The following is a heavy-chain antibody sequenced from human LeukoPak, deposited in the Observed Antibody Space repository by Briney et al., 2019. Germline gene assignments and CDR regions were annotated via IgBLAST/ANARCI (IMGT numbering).Heavy chain of an antibody. Sequence: ASVKVSCKVSGYTLTELSMHWVRQAPGKGLEWMGGSDSEDGETIYAQKFQGRVTMTEDTSTDTAYKELSSLRSEDTAVYYCATVPDQLLAFHFDYWGQGTLVTVSS. CDR3: ATVPDQLLAFHFDY. CDR2: SDSEDGET. V-gene: IGHV1-24*01. D-gene: IGHD2-2*01. J-gene: IGHJ4*02. CDR1: GYTLTELS.